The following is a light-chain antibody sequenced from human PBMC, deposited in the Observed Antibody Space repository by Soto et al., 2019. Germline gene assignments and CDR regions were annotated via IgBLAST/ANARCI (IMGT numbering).Light chain of an antibody. CDR2: DAY. Sequence: FLTQSPVTLSLSPGERATLSCRASQSFRGLLAWYQQKPGQAPRLLIYDAYNRATGIPPRFSGSGSGTDFTLTISSLEPEDSAVYYCQQRHMWPITFGQGTRLENK. V-gene: IGKV3-11*01. CDR1: QSFRGL. J-gene: IGKJ5*01. CDR3: QQRHMWPIT.